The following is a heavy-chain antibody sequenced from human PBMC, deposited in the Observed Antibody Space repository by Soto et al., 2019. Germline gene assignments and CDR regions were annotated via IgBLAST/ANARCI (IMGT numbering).Heavy chain of an antibody. CDR3: ARKAAVAGTAWYFDL. CDR1: GGTFSSYA. D-gene: IGHD6-19*01. CDR2: IIPIFGTA. J-gene: IGHJ2*01. V-gene: IGHV1-69*12. Sequence: QVQLVQSGAEVKKTGSSVKVSCKASGGTFSSYAISWVGQAPGQGLEWMGGIIPIFGTANYAQKFQGRVTITADESTSTAYMELSSLRSEDTAVYYCARKAAVAGTAWYFDLWGRGTLVTVSS.